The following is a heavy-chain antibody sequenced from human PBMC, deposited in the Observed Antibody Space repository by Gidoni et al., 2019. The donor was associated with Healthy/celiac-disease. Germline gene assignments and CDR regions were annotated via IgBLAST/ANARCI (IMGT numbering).Heavy chain of an antibody. D-gene: IGHD2-2*01. Sequence: EVQLVESGGGLVKPGGSLRLSCAASGFTFSNAWMSWVRQAPGKGLEWVGRIKSKTDGGTTDYAAPVKGRFTISRDDSKNTLYLQMNSLKTEDTAVYYCTTDPMAHCSSTSCYRWGQGTLVTVSS. J-gene: IGHJ4*02. V-gene: IGHV3-15*01. CDR2: IKSKTDGGTT. CDR3: TTDPMAHCSSTSCYR. CDR1: GFTFSNAW.